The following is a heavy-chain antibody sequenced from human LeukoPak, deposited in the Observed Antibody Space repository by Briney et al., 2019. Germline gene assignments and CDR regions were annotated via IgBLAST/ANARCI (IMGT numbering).Heavy chain of an antibody. J-gene: IGHJ4*02. CDR1: GGSISSSNW. V-gene: IGHV4-4*02. Sequence: SETLSLTCAVSGGSISSSNWWSWVRQPPGKGLEWIGEIYHSGSTNYNPSLKSRVTISVDKSKNQFSLKLSSVTAADTAVYYCARGGRWFGESTYYFDYWGQGTLVTVSS. CDR2: IYHSGST. CDR3: ARGGRWFGESTYYFDY. D-gene: IGHD3-10*01.